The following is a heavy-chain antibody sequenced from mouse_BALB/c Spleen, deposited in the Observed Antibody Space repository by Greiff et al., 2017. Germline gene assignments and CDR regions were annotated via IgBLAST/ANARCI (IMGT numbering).Heavy chain of an antibody. CDR1: GYTFTSYW. J-gene: IGHJ3*01. CDR2: INPSNGRT. CDR3: ARYDYVSSFWFAY. D-gene: IGHD1-1*01. Sequence: QVQLQQPGAELVKPGASVKLSCKASGYTFTSYWMHWVKQRPGQGLEWIGEINPSNGRTNYNEKFKSKATLTVDKSSSTAYMQLSSLTSEDSAVYYCARYDYVSSFWFAYWGQGTLVTVSA. V-gene: IGHV1S81*02.